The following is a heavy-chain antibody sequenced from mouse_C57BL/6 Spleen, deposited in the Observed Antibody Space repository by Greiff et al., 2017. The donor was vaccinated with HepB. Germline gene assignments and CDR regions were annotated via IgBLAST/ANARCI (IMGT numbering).Heavy chain of an antibody. D-gene: IGHD2-5*01. J-gene: IGHJ2*01. CDR2: INPNYGTT. CDR1: GYSFTDYN. V-gene: IGHV1-39*01. CDR3: ARGSYYSNSYYFDY. Sequence: VQLQQSGPELVKPGASVKISCKASGYSFTDYNMNWVKQSNGKSLEWIGVINPNYGTTSYNQKFKGKATLTVDQSSRTAYMQLNSLTSEDSAVYYCARGSYYSNSYYFDYWGQGTTLTVSS.